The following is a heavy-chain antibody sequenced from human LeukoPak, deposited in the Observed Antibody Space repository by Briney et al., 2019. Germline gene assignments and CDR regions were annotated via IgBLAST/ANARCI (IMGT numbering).Heavy chain of an antibody. CDR3: ARDTYYDYGGNPSDAFDI. CDR1: GYTFTGYY. CDR2: INPSGGST. J-gene: IGHJ3*02. V-gene: IGHV1-46*01. D-gene: IGHD4-23*01. Sequence: ASVKVSCKASGYTFTGYYMHWVRQAPGQGLEWMGIINPSGGSTSYAQKFQGRVTMTRDTSTSTVYMELSSLRSEDTAVYYCARDTYYDYGGNPSDAFDIWGQGTMVTVSS.